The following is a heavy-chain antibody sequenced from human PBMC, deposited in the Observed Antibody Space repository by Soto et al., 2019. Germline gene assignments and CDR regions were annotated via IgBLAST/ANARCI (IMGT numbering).Heavy chain of an antibody. CDR2: IRSKTNSYAT. CDR3: TPLYYFDY. CDR1: GFTFSGSA. J-gene: IGHJ4*02. V-gene: IGHV3-73*02. Sequence: EVQLVESGGGLVQPGGSLKLSCAASGFTFSGSAMHWVRQASGKGLEWVGRIRSKTNSYATAYAASVKGRLTISRDDSKNTAYLQMNSLKTEDTAVYYCTPLYYFDYWGQGTLVTVSS.